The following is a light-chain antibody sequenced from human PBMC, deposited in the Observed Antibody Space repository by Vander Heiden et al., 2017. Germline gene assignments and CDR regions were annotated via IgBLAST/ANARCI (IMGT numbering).Light chain of an antibody. CDR3: QSYDNRLSTYV. CDR2: GNS. J-gene: IGLJ1*01. Sequence: QSVLTQPPSVSGAPGPRVTISGTGRSSNIGAGYDVHWDRQPPGTAPQLLIHGNSNRPSGVPDRFSGSKSGSSASLAITGLQPEDEVDYYCQSYDNRLSTYVFGPGTKVTVL. CDR1: SSNIGAGYD. V-gene: IGLV1-40*01.